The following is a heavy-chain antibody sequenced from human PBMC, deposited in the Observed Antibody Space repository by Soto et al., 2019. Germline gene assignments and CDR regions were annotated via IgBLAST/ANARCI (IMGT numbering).Heavy chain of an antibody. J-gene: IGHJ6*02. D-gene: IGHD2-15*01. CDR3: ASSGYCSGGSCSYPQYYYYGMDV. CDR1: GGTFSSYA. Sequence: ASVKVSCKASGGTFSSYAISWVRQAPGQGLEWMGGIIPIFGTANYAQKFQGRVTITADESTSTAYMELSSLRSEDTAVYYCASSGYCSGGSCSYPQYYYYGMDVWGQGTTVTVSS. V-gene: IGHV1-69*13. CDR2: IIPIFGTA.